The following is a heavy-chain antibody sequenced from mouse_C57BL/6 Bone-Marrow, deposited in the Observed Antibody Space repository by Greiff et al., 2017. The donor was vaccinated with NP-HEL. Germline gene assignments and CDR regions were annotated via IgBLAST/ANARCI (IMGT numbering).Heavy chain of an antibody. CDR1: GFTFSSYG. Sequence: DVQLVESGGDLVKPGGSLKLSCAASGFTFSSYGMSWVRQTPDKRLEWVATISSGGSYTYYPDSVKGRFTISRDNAKNTLYLQMSSLKSEDTAMYYCARTAQATPYAMDYWGQGTSVTVSS. V-gene: IGHV5-6*01. J-gene: IGHJ4*01. CDR3: ARTAQATPYAMDY. D-gene: IGHD3-2*02. CDR2: ISSGGSYT.